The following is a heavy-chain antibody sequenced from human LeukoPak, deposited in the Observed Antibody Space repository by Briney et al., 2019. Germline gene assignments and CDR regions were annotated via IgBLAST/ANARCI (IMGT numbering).Heavy chain of an antibody. V-gene: IGHV3-48*02. Sequence: GRSLRLSCAASGFSFSSNGMHWVRQAPGKGLEWVSYIHPSSPKIYCADSVKGRFTISRDNAKNSLYLQMNSLRDEDTAVYYCARDLNWAFDYWGQGTLVTVSS. D-gene: IGHD3/OR15-3a*01. CDR1: GFSFSSNG. CDR3: ARDLNWAFDY. CDR2: IHPSSPKI. J-gene: IGHJ4*02.